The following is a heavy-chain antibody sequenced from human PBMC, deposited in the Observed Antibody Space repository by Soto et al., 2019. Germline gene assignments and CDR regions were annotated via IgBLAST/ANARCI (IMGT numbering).Heavy chain of an antibody. V-gene: IGHV4-30-4*01. CDR3: ATGDYYGTRGGMDV. D-gene: IGHD3-10*01. CDR1: GGSISSGDYY. Sequence: QVQLQESGPGLVKPSQTLSLTCTVSGGSISSGDYYCSWIRQPPGKGLEWIGYVYYTGSTYINPSLKSRVTISVDTSKNQFSLRLTSVTAADTAVYYCATGDYYGTRGGMDVWGQGTTVTVSS. CDR2: VYYTGST. J-gene: IGHJ6*02.